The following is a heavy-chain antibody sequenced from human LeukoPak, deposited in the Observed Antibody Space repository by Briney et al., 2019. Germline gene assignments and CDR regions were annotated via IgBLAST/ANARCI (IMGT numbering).Heavy chain of an antibody. D-gene: IGHD3-22*01. V-gene: IGHV1-2*02. CDR3: ASIYDSSGSGQDYYYYGMDV. Sequence: ASVKVSCKASGYTFTGYYMHWVRQAPGQGLEWMGWINPNRGGTNYAQKLQGRVTMTRDTSISTADMELSRLRSDDTAVYYCASIYDSSGSGQDYYYYGMDVWGQGTTVTVSS. J-gene: IGHJ6*02. CDR2: INPNRGGT. CDR1: GYTFTGYY.